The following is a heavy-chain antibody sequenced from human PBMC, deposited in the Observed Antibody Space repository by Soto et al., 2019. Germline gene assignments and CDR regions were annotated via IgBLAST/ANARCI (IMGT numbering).Heavy chain of an antibody. CDR1: GYTLTSDG. CDR3: ARFDLTGTTDY. J-gene: IGHJ4*02. Sequence: ASVKGYCKASGYTLTSDGIGWGRQEKGRGLEWMGWISAYNGNTNYSQKLQGRVTMTTDTSTSTAYMELRSLRADDTAVYYCARFDLTGTTDYWGQGTLVTVSS. CDR2: ISAYNGNT. V-gene: IGHV1-18*01. D-gene: IGHD1-7*01.